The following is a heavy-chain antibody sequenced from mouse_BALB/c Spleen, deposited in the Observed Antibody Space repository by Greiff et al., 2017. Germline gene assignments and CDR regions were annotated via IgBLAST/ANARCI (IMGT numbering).Heavy chain of an antibody. Sequence: EVKLMESGGDLVKPGGSLKLSCAASGFTFSSYGMSWVRQTPDKRLEWVATISSGGSYTYYPDSVKGRFTISRDKAKNTLYLQMSSLKSEDTAMYYCARHGDGNYVFAYWGQGTLVTVSA. V-gene: IGHV5-6*01. D-gene: IGHD2-1*01. J-gene: IGHJ3*01. CDR1: GFTFSSYG. CDR3: ARHGDGNYVFAY. CDR2: ISSGGSYT.